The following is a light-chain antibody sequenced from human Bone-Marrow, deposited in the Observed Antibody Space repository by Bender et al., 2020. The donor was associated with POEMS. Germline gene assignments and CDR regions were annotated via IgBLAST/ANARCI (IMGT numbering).Light chain of an antibody. V-gene: IGLV2-18*01. J-gene: IGLJ2*01. CDR1: RSDVGNNNR. CDR3: SLYIGTVMV. Sequence: QSALTQPPSVPGSPGQSVTISCTGTRSDVGNNNRVSWYQQSPGTVPKLMIYEVSRRPSGVPGRFAGSMSGNTASLAISGLQAEDEADYYCSLYIGTVMVLGGGHKLPVL. CDR2: EVS.